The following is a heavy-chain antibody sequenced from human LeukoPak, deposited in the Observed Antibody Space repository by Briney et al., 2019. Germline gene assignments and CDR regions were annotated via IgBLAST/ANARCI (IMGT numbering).Heavy chain of an antibody. V-gene: IGHV1-2*02. J-gene: IGHJ4*02. D-gene: IGHD5-24*01. CDR3: ARDHRRDGYNCAFDY. Sequence: ASVKVSCKASGYTFTGYYMHWVRQAPGQGLEWMGWTNPNSGGTNYAQKFQGRVTMTRDTSINTAYMELSRLRSDDTAVYYCARDHRRDGYNCAFDYWGQGTLVTVSS. CDR1: GYTFTGYY. CDR2: TNPNSGGT.